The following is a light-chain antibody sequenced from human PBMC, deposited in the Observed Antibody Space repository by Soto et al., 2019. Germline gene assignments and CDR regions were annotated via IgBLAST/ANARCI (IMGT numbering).Light chain of an antibody. V-gene: IGLV2-8*01. Sequence: QSALTQPPSASGSPGQSVTISCTGTSSDVGGSNFVSWYQQHPGKAPKLMIYEVSKRPSGVPDRYYGSKSGNTASLTVSGLHAEDEADYYCSSYAGSNNLVFGGGTKLTVL. CDR2: EVS. CDR1: SSDVGGSNF. CDR3: SSYAGSNNLV. J-gene: IGLJ2*01.